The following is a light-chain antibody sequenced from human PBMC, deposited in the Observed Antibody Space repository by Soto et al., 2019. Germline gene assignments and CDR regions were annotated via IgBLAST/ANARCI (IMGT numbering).Light chain of an antibody. CDR2: GNR. J-gene: IGLJ3*02. CDR3: QSYDYGLSAFV. Sequence: QSVLTQPPSVSGAPGQRVTISCTGNNSNLGAGYDVPWYQQLPGAAPKLVIFGNRNRPSVVPERLSGSKSGTSASLIITGLQAEDEADYYCQSYDYGLSAFVFGGGTKLTVL. CDR1: NSNLGAGYD. V-gene: IGLV1-40*01.